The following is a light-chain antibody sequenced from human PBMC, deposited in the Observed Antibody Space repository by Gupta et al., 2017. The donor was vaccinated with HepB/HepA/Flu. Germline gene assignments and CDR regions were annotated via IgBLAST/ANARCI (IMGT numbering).Light chain of an antibody. J-gene: IGLJ1*01. V-gene: IGLV1-40*01. CDR1: SSSIGAGFD. CDR2: RNN. Sequence: QPVLTQPPSVSGAPGQRVTIPCTGSSSSIGAGFDVHWYQQLPGTAPKLLIFRNNNRPSGVPDRFSGSKSGTSASLAITGLQAEDEADYYCHSYDSSLSGYVFGTGTKVTVL. CDR3: HSYDSSLSGYV.